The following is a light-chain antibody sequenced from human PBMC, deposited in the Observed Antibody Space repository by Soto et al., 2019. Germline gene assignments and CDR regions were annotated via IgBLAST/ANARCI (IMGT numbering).Light chain of an antibody. CDR2: QAS. J-gene: IGKJ2*01. CDR1: QSISSW. Sequence: DIQMTQSPSTLSASVGDRITITCRASQSISSWLAWYQQKPGKAPNLLIYQASNLASGVPSRFSGSGSGTDFTLTITSLQPDDFATYYCQQYNSYSLTFGQGTKLEI. CDR3: QQYNSYSLT. V-gene: IGKV1-5*03.